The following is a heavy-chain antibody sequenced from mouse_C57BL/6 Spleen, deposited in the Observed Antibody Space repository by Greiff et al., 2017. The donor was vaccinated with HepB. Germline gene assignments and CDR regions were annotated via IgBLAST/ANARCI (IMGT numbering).Heavy chain of an antibody. V-gene: IGHV1-55*01. J-gene: IGHJ2*01. CDR1: GYTFTSYW. CDR3: ARRSYYSNYVFDY. D-gene: IGHD2-5*01. Sequence: VQLQQPGAELVKPGASVKMSCKASGYTFTSYWITWVKQRPGQGLEWIGDIYPGSGSTNYNEKFKSKATLTVDTSSSTAYMQLSSLTSEDSAVYYCARRSYYSNYVFDYWGQGTTLTVSS. CDR2: IYPGSGST.